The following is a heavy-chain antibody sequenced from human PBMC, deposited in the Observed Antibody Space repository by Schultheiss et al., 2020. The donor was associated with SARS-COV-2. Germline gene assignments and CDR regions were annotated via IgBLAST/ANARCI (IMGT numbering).Heavy chain of an antibody. D-gene: IGHD6-19*01. Sequence: SQTLSLTCAVYGGSFSGYSWSWIRQPPGKGLEWIGYIYHSGSTYYNPSLKSRVTISVDTSKNQFSLKLSSVTAADTAVYYCARAGTSGWARWGYYFDYWGQGTLVTVSS. J-gene: IGHJ4*02. V-gene: IGHV4-30-2*01. CDR2: IYHSGST. CDR3: ARAGTSGWARWGYYFDY. CDR1: GGSFSGYS.